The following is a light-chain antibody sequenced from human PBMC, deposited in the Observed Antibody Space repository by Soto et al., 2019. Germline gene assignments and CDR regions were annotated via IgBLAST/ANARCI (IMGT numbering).Light chain of an antibody. CDR3: QQYYKLPLT. V-gene: IGKV3-15*01. CDR1: QSVINN. Sequence: EIVMTQSPATLAVSPGEIDTLSFRASQSVINNLAWYQQKPGQAPSLLIYDASTRATGIPARFSGSGSGTEFNLNISSLQSHAFSVYYCQQYYKLPLTFGGGTKVEI. CDR2: DAS. J-gene: IGKJ4*01.